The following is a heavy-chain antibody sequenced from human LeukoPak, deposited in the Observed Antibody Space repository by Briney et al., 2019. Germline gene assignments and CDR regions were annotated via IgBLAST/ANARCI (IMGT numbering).Heavy chain of an antibody. CDR1: GYSISSGYY. J-gene: IGHJ4*02. D-gene: IGHD4-17*01. Sequence: SETLSLTCAVSGYSISSGYYWGWIRQPPGKGLEWSGSIYHSGSTYYNPSLRSRVTISVDTSKNQFSLKLSSVTAADTAVYYCAREMTTVTTTIDYWGQGTLVTVSS. V-gene: IGHV4-38-2*01. CDR3: AREMTTVTTTIDY. CDR2: IYHSGST.